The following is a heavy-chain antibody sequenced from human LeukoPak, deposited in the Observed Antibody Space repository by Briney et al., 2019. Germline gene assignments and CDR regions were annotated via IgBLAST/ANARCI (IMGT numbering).Heavy chain of an antibody. CDR3: ARPRGSGSYYFDY. J-gene: IGHJ4*02. CDR1: GFTFSSYA. D-gene: IGHD3-10*01. V-gene: IGHV3-21*01. Sequence: PGGSLRLSCAASGFTFSSYAMSWVRQAPGKGLEWVSSISSSSSYIYYADSVKGRFTISRDNAKNSLYLQMNSLRAEDTAVYYCARPRGSGSYYFDYWGQGTLVTVSS. CDR2: ISSSSSYI.